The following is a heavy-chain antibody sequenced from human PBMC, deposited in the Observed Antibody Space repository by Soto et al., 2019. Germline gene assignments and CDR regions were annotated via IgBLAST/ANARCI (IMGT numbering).Heavy chain of an antibody. CDR3: ARDFQSGRRGYYYYYMDV. D-gene: IGHD3-16*01. Sequence: EVQLVESGGGLVQPGGSLRLSCAASGFTFSSYSMNWVRQAPGKGLEWVSYISSSSSTIYYADSVKGRFTISRDNAKNSLDLQMNSLRAEDTAVYYCARDFQSGRRGYYYYYMDVWGKGTTVTVSS. J-gene: IGHJ6*03. V-gene: IGHV3-48*01. CDR2: ISSSSSTI. CDR1: GFTFSSYS.